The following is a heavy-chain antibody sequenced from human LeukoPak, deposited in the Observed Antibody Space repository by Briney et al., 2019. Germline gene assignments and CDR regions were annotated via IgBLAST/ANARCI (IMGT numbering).Heavy chain of an antibody. CDR3: AKVGTVTTLHDAFDI. D-gene: IGHD4-17*01. J-gene: IGHJ3*02. Sequence: GGSLRLSCAASGFTFSSYAMSWVRQVPGKGLEWVSVISGSGDNTYYADSVKGRFTISRDNSKNMLYLQMNSLRAEDTALYYCAKVGTVTTLHDAFDIWGQGTMVTVSS. CDR1: GFTFSSYA. CDR2: ISGSGDNT. V-gene: IGHV3-23*01.